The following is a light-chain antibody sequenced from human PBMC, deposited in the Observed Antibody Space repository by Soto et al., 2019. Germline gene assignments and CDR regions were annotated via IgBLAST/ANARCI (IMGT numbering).Light chain of an antibody. CDR1: QGISSY. V-gene: IGKV1-8*01. Sequence: IQMTQSPSYLSASVGDRVTITCRASQGISSYVAWYQQKPGKAAKLLIYAASTLQSGVPSRFSGSGAGTDFTLTISCLQSEDFATYYCQQYYSYSITFGQGTRLEI. CDR3: QQYYSYSIT. CDR2: AAS. J-gene: IGKJ5*01.